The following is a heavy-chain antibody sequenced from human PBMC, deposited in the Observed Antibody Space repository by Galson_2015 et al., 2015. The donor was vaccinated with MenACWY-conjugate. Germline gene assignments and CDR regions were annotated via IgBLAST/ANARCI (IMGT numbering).Heavy chain of an antibody. CDR2: ISGSGGDI. CDR3: AKGANYYDSSGKRYDAFDI. V-gene: IGHV3-23*01. J-gene: IGHJ3*02. D-gene: IGHD3-22*01. CDR1: GFTFSKCV. Sequence: SLRLSCAASGFTFSKCVMSWVRQAPGKGLEWVSGISGSGGDIDYADSVKGRFTISRDNSKNTVYLQTNSLRAEDTAVYHCAKGANYYDSSGKRYDAFDIWGQGTMVTVSS.